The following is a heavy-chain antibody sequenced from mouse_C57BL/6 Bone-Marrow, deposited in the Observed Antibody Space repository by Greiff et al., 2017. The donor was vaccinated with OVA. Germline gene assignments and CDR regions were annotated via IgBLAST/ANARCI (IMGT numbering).Heavy chain of an antibody. CDR2: ISSGSSTI. CDR1: GFTFSDYG. V-gene: IGHV5-17*01. Sequence: EVKLMESGGGLVKPGGSLKLSCAASGFTFSDYGMHWVRQAPEKGLEWVAYISSGSSTIYYADTVKGRFTISRDNAKNTLFLQMTSLRSEDTAMYYCARSEDYWGQGTSVTVSS. J-gene: IGHJ4*01. CDR3: ARSEDY.